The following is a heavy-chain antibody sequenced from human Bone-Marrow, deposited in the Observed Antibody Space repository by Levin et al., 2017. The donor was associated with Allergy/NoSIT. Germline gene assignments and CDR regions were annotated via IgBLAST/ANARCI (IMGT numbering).Heavy chain of an antibody. V-gene: IGHV3-7*01. Sequence: GGSLRLSCAASGFTFSNYWMSWVRHAPGRGLEWVANIKQDASEEFYVGSVKGRFTISRDNAGNSLYLQMSSLGAEDTAIYYCARDDVPYSGNYHFEYWGQGTLVTVSS. CDR3: ARDDVPYSGNYHFEY. J-gene: IGHJ4*02. CDR1: GFTFSNYW. CDR2: IKQDASEE. D-gene: IGHD1-26*01.